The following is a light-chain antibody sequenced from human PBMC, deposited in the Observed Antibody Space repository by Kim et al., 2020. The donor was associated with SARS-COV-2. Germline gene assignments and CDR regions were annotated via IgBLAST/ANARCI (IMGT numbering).Light chain of an antibody. J-gene: IGKJ3*01. V-gene: IGKV3-20*01. CDR3: QHYGSSPFT. CDR2: GAS. Sequence: ENVLTQSPGTLSLSPGERATLSCRASQSFSSSYLAWYQQNPGQARRLLIYGASSRATGIPDRFSGCGSGTDFTLTISRLEPEDFAVYYCQHYGSSPFTFGPGTKVDIK. CDR1: QSFSSSY.